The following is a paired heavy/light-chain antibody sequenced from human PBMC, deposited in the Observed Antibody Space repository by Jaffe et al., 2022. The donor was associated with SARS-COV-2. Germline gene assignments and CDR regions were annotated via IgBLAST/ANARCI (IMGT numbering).Light chain of an antibody. CDR3: LQDYNYPYT. V-gene: IGKV1-6*01. Sequence: AIQMTQSPSSLSASVGDRVTITCRASQDIRDDLHWYQQKPGKAPNLLIYAASSLHTGVPSRFSGSGSGTEFTLTISSLQPEDFATYYCLQDYNYPYTFGQGTKLEIK. CDR2: AAS. CDR1: QDIRDD. J-gene: IGKJ2*01.
Heavy chain of an antibody. CDR2: ISGSGGST. CDR1: AFTFSTYA. J-gene: IGHJ4*02. CDR3: AKKGPSYDC. Sequence: EVLLVESGGGLVQPGGSLRLSCSVSAFTFSTYAMTWVRQAPGRGLEWVSAISGSGGSTYYADSVKGRFTISRDNSKNTLYLQMNSLRVEDTALYYCAKKGPSYDCWGQGTLVTVSS. D-gene: IGHD6-6*01. V-gene: IGHV3-23*04.